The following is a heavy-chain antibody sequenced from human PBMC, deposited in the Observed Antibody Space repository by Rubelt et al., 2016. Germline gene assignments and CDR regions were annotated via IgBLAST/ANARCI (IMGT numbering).Heavy chain of an antibody. CDR2: ISSSGSYI. Sequence: MGLEWVSSISSSGSYIYYADSVRGRFTISRDNAKSSLSLQMNSLRAEDTAVYYCAREDYDFWSGYYPPDYWGQGTLVTVSS. V-gene: IGHV3-21*01. J-gene: IGHJ4*02. D-gene: IGHD3-3*01. CDR3: AREDYDFWSGYYPPDY.